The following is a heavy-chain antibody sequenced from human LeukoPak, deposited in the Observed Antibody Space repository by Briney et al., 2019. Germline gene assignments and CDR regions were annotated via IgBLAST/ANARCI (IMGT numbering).Heavy chain of an antibody. Sequence: SETLSLTCTVSGGSISSGDYYWSWIRQPPGKGLEWIGYIYYSGSTYYNPSLKSRVTISVDTSKNQFSLKLSSVTAADTAVYYCARDSIYGSGLGYWGQGTLVTVSS. V-gene: IGHV4-30-4*01. D-gene: IGHD3-10*01. CDR1: GGSISSGDYY. J-gene: IGHJ4*02. CDR3: ARDSIYGSGLGY. CDR2: IYYSGST.